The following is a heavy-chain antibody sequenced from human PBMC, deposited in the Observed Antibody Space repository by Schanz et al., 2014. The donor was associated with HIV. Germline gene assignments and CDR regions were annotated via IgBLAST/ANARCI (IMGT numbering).Heavy chain of an antibody. CDR2: ISYDGANK. CDR3: AKGWRGYSISSLVDY. J-gene: IGHJ4*02. V-gene: IGHV3-30*18. D-gene: IGHD6-6*01. Sequence: QVRLVESGGGVVQPGRSLRLSCAASGFTFDNYGMHWVRQAPGKGLEWVAVISYDGANKKFEDSVKGRFNISRDNSRNSLYLQMNRLRAEDTAVYYCAKGWRGYSISSLVDYWGQGSLVTVSS. CDR1: GFTFDNYG.